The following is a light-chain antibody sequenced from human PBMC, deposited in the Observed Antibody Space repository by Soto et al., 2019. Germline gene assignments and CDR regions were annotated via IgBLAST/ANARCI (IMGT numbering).Light chain of an antibody. V-gene: IGKV1-5*01. CDR3: QQYNSYWT. Sequence: DIQMTQSPSTLSASVGDRVTITCRASQNIGGWLAWYQQKPGKAPKFLIFDASSLESGVPSRFSGSGSGTEFTLTINSLQPDDFATYYCQQYNSYWTFGQGTKVDIK. CDR2: DAS. CDR1: QNIGGW. J-gene: IGKJ1*01.